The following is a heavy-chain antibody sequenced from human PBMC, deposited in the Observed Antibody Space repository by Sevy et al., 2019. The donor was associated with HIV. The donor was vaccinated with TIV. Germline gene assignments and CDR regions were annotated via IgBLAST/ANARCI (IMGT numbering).Heavy chain of an antibody. CDR1: GGSFSDYS. D-gene: IGHD3-16*01. CDR3: ARSGGYYDQGMDV. CDR2: INHSGNT. V-gene: IGHV4-34*01. Sequence: SETLSLTCAVYGGSFSDYSCTWIRQPPGKGLEWIGEINHSGNTNYNPSLKGRVTISVDTSKNQFSMKLGSVTAADTAVYYCARSGGYYDQGMDVWGQGTTVTVSS. J-gene: IGHJ6*02.